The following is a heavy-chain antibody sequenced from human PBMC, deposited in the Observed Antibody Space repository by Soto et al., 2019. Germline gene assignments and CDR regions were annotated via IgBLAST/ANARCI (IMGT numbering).Heavy chain of an antibody. CDR2: INAGNGNT. CDR3: ARSYDSSGYYYSPGQYYFDY. J-gene: IGHJ4*02. V-gene: IGHV1-3*01. D-gene: IGHD3-22*01. CDR1: GYTFTSYA. Sequence: ASVKSCKASGYTFTSYAMHWVRQAPGQRLEWMGWINAGNGNTKYSQKFQGRVTITRDTSASTAYMELSSLRSEDTAVYYCARSYDSSGYYYSPGQYYFDYWGQGTLVTVSS.